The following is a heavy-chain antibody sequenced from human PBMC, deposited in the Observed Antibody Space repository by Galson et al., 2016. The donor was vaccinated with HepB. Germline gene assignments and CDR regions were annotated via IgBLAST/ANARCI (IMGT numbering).Heavy chain of an antibody. Sequence: SLRLSCAASGFTFSSYAMTWVRQAPGKGLEWVSAISGSGGSTYYVDSVEGRFTISRDNSKNTLYLQMNSLRAEDTAVYYCAKGGSFGFYSWFDPWGQGTLATVSS. CDR1: GFTFSSYA. D-gene: IGHD3-16*01. V-gene: IGHV3-23*01. CDR3: AKGGSFGFYSWFDP. CDR2: ISGSGGST. J-gene: IGHJ5*02.